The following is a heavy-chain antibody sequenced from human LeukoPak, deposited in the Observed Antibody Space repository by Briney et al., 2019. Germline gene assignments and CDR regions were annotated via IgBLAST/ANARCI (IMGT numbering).Heavy chain of an antibody. J-gene: IGHJ5*02. D-gene: IGHD1-26*01. V-gene: IGHV3-23*01. CDR3: ARVARLGWELQA. CDR1: GFTFSSYA. Sequence: PGGSLRLSCAASGFTFSSYAMSWVRQAPGKGLEWVSTIRGSGGSTYYADSVKGRFTISRDNSKNTLYLQMNSLRAEDTAVYYCARVARLGWELQAWGQGTLVTVSS. CDR2: IRGSGGST.